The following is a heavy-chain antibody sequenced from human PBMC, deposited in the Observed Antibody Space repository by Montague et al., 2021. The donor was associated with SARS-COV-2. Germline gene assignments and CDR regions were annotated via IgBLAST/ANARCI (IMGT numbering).Heavy chain of an antibody. V-gene: IGHV4-61*02. CDR1: GGSIRSDGFD. CDR3: ARSAFRYFDRPGMDV. CDR2: IDASGTT. J-gene: IGHJ6*02. D-gene: IGHD3-9*01. Sequence: TLSLTCTVSGGSIRSDGFDWNWIRQPAGKGLEWIGRIDASGTTNYKPSLKSRVIISLDRSKNQFSLKLSSVIAADTAVYYCARSAFRYFDRPGMDVWGQGTTVTVSS.